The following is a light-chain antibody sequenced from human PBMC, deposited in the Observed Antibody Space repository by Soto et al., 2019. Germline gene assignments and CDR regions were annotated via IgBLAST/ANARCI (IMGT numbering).Light chain of an antibody. Sequence: ILMTQSPATVSVSPGESATLSCRASQNIYYNVAWYQQRPGQAPRLLIYRASTRATGVPARFSGSGSGTEFTLTISSLQPEDFTVYSCLQYHNLWAFGQGTKGISN. V-gene: IGKV3-15*01. J-gene: IGKJ1*01. CDR1: QNIYYN. CDR2: RAS. CDR3: LQYHNLWA.